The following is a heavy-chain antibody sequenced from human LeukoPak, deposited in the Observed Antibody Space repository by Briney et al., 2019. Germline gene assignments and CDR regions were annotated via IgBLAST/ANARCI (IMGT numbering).Heavy chain of an antibody. J-gene: IGHJ5*02. CDR2: ISGSGGGT. CDR1: GFTFSSYA. V-gene: IGHV3-23*01. CDR3: AKDGVPDSYGNWFEP. Sequence: GYLRLSCAASGFTFSSYAMDWVREAPRKGLGWVSAISGSGGGTYYADSVKGRFTISRDNSKNTLYLQMNSLRAEDTAVYYCAKDGVPDSYGNWFEPWGQGTLVTVSS. D-gene: IGHD5-18*01.